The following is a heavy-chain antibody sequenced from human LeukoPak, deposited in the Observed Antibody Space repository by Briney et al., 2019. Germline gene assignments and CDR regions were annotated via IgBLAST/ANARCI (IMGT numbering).Heavy chain of an antibody. J-gene: IGHJ4*02. CDR1: GYTFTSYG. CDR3: ARDKGSGRSPMYYFDY. CDR2: ISAYNGNT. V-gene: IGHV1-18*01. D-gene: IGHD6-19*01. Sequence: ASVKVSCKASGYTFTSYGISWVRQAPGQGLEWMGWISAYNGNTNYAQKLQGRATMTTDTSTSTAYMELRSLRSDDTAVYYCARDKGSGRSPMYYFDYWGQGTLVTVSS.